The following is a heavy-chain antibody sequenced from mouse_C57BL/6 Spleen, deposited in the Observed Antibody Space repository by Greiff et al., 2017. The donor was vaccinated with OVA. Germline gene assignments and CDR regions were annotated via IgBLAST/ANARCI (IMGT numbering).Heavy chain of an antibody. Sequence: EVMLVESEGGLVQPGSSMKLSCTASGFTFSDYYMAWVRQVPEKGLEWVANINYDGSSTYYLDSLKSRFIISRDNAKNILYLQMSSLKSEDTATYYCARDRAMGVTVFDYWGQGTTLTVSS. CDR3: ARDRAMGVTVFDY. CDR1: GFTFSDYY. CDR2: INYDGSST. D-gene: IGHD2-3*01. V-gene: IGHV5-16*01. J-gene: IGHJ2*01.